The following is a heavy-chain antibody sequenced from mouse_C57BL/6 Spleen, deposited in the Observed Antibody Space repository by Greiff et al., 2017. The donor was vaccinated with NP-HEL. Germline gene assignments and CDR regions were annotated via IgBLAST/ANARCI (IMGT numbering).Heavy chain of an antibody. CDR1: GYTFTDYY. CDR2: IYPGSGNT. D-gene: IGHD2-5*01. V-gene: IGHV1-76*01. Sequence: QVQLKESGAELVRPGASVKLSCKASGYTFTDYYINWVKQRPGQGLEWIARIYPGSGNTYYNEKFKGKATLTAEKSSSTAYMQLSSLTSEDSAVYFCARDYSKPLFDYWGQGTTLTVSS. CDR3: ARDYSKPLFDY. J-gene: IGHJ2*01.